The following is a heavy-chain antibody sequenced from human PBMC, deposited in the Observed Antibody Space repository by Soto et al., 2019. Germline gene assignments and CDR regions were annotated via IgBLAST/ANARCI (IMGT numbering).Heavy chain of an antibody. CDR2: IYPGDSDT. D-gene: IGHD1-26*01. Sequence: PGESLKISCKGSGYSFTSYWIGWVRQMPGKGLEWMGIIYPGDSDTGYSPSFQGQVTISADKSISTAYPQWSSLKASDTAMYYCARHLYSGSYYGWFDPWGQGTLVTVSS. CDR1: GYSFTSYW. J-gene: IGHJ5*02. V-gene: IGHV5-51*01. CDR3: ARHLYSGSYYGWFDP.